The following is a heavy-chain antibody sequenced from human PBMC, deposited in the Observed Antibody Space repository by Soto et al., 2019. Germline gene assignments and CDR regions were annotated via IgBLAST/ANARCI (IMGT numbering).Heavy chain of an antibody. Sequence: GASVKVSCPPFGSIFSSTGISLGRQAPGPGLEWMGWISVDKGNTNYAQKLQGRVTMTRDTSTSTVYMELRSLRSEVTSVYFRARDRAHGFDVWGQGKGGTVSS. V-gene: IGHV1-18*01. CDR3: ARDRAHGFDV. CDR1: GSIFSSTG. J-gene: IGHJ3*01. CDR2: ISVDKGNT.